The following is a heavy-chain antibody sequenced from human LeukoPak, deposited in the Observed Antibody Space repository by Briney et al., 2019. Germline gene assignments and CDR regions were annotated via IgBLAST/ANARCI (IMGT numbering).Heavy chain of an antibody. CDR3: ARALYSSSSGY. Sequence: PGGSLRLSCAASGFSVSSHYISWVRQAPGKGLEWVSLSYSSGSTYYADSVKGLFTISRDNSKNTLYLQMSSLRAEDTAVYYCARALYSSSSGYWGQGTLVTVSS. J-gene: IGHJ4*02. CDR1: GFSVSSHY. CDR2: SYSSGST. V-gene: IGHV3-53*01. D-gene: IGHD6-6*01.